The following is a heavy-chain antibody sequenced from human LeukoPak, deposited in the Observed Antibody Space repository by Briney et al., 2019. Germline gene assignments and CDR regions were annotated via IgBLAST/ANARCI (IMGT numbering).Heavy chain of an antibody. CDR3: ARLMVRGRGWFDP. Sequence: SQTLSLTCTVSGGSISSGSYYWSWIRQPAGKGLEWIGRIYTSGSTNYNPSLKSRVTISVDTSKNQFSLKLSSVTAADTAVYYCARLMVRGRGWFDPWGQGTLVTVSS. CDR2: IYTSGST. J-gene: IGHJ5*02. V-gene: IGHV4-61*02. D-gene: IGHD3-10*01. CDR1: GGSISSGSYY.